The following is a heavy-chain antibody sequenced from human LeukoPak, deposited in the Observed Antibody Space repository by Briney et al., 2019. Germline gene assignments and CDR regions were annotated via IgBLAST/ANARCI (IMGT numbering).Heavy chain of an antibody. CDR2: INTDGTVT. V-gene: IGHV3-74*01. J-gene: IGHJ4*02. CDR1: GFTFSKYW. D-gene: IGHD6-19*01. CDR3: ATKQWLAPPPDS. Sequence: PGGSLRLSCAASGFTFSKYWMLWVRQVPGKGLESVSRINTDGTVTTYADSVKGRFTVSRDNADNTMLLQMNSVRDEDTAVYYCATKQWLAPPPDSWGQGTPVTVSS.